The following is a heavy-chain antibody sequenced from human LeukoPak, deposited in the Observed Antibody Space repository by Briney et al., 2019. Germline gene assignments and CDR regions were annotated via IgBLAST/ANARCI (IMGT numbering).Heavy chain of an antibody. CDR1: GCTFDDYA. D-gene: IGHD3-9*01. V-gene: IGHV3-9*01. Sequence: PGGSLRLSCAASGCTFDDYAMHWVRQAPGKGLEWVSGIGWNSGSIGYADSVKGRFTISRDNAKNSLYLQMNSLRAEATALYYCAKDSNYDILTGQLYFDYWGQGTLVTVSS. J-gene: IGHJ4*02. CDR3: AKDSNYDILTGQLYFDY. CDR2: IGWNSGSI.